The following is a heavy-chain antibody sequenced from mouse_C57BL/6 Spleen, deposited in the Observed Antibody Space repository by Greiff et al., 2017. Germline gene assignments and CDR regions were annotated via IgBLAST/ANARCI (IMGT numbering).Heavy chain of an antibody. Sequence: QVHVKQSGAELARPGASVKLSCKASGYTFTSYGISWVKQRTGQGLEWIGEIYPRSGNTYYNEKFKGKATLTADKSSSTAYMELRSLTSEDSAVYFCARRVTGSEYYAMDYWGQGTSVTVSS. J-gene: IGHJ4*01. D-gene: IGHD2-1*01. V-gene: IGHV1-81*01. CDR1: GYTFTSYG. CDR2: IYPRSGNT. CDR3: ARRVTGSEYYAMDY.